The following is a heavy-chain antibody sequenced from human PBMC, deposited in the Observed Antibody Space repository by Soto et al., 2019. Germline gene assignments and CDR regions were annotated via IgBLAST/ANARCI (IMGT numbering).Heavy chain of an antibody. V-gene: IGHV4-31*03. J-gene: IGHJ5*02. D-gene: IGHD2-2*01. CDR2: IYYSGST. CDR3: ARTGIVVVPAAVVGWFDP. CDR1: GGSISSGGYY. Sequence: QVQLQESGPGLVKPSQTLSLTCTVSGGSISSGGYYWSWIRQHPGKGLEWIGYIYYSGSTYYNPSLKSRVTISVDSSKNQFSLKLSSVTAADTAVYYCARTGIVVVPAAVVGWFDPWGQGTLVTVSS.